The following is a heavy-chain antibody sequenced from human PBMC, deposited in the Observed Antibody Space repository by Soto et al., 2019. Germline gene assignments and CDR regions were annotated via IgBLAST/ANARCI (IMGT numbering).Heavy chain of an antibody. CDR2: INHSGST. V-gene: IGHV4-34*01. J-gene: IGHJ5*02. Sequence: QVQLQQWGAGLLKPSETLSLTCAVYGGSFSGYYWSWIRQPPGKGLEWIGEINHSGSTNYNPSLKSRVTISVDTSKNQFSLKLSSVTAADTAVYYCARGAEITMVRGVIRWFDPWGQGTLVTVSS. CDR3: ARGAEITMVRGVIRWFDP. D-gene: IGHD3-10*01. CDR1: GGSFSGYY.